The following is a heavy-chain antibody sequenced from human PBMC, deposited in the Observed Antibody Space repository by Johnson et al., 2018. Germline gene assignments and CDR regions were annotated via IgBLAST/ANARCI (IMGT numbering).Heavy chain of an antibody. CDR2: IYHSGST. V-gene: IGHV4-59*01. Sequence: QVQLQESGPGLVKXSETLSLXCTVSGGSISGYYWSWIRQPPGKRLEWLGYIYHSGSTKYNPSLNSRVTMSVDASKNQCSLQLNSVTAADTAVYYCARYVSSSGYVHHWGQGTLVTVSS. D-gene: IGHD3-22*01. CDR3: ARYVSSSGYVHH. J-gene: IGHJ1*01. CDR1: GGSISGYY.